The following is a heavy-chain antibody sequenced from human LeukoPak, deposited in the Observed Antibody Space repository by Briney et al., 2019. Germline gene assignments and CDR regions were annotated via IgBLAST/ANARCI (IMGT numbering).Heavy chain of an antibody. CDR3: AREPRAGSGSYYTGAFDI. D-gene: IGHD1-26*01. J-gene: IGHJ3*02. Sequence: ASVKVSCKASGGTFSSYAISWVRQAPGQGLKWMGRIIPILGIANYAQKFQGRVTITADKSTSTAYMELSSLRSEDTAVYYCAREPRAGSGSYYTGAFDIWGQGTMVTVSS. CDR1: GGTFSSYA. CDR2: IIPILGIA. V-gene: IGHV1-69*04.